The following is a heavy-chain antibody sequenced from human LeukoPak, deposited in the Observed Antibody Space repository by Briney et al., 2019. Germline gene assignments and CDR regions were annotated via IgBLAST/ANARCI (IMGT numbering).Heavy chain of an antibody. Sequence: AGGSLRLSCAVSGLTFSNLKMNWVRQAPGKGLAWDSYISAGGRTTFYADSVTGRFTISRDNAKNSLYLQMDSLQVEDTALYYCTKSAGYNYHLYYIDHWGQGTLVTVSS. CDR1: GLTFSNLK. CDR2: ISAGGRTT. D-gene: IGHD2-8*01. CDR3: TKSAGYNYHLYYIDH. V-gene: IGHV3-48*03. J-gene: IGHJ4*02.